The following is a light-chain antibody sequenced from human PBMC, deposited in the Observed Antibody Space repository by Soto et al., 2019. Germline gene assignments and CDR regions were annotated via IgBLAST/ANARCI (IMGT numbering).Light chain of an antibody. CDR1: SSDVGGYNY. J-gene: IGLJ1*01. Sequence: QSALTQPRSVSGSPGQSVTISCTGTSSDVGGYNYVSWYQQHPGKAPKVMIYDVSKRPSGVPDRFSGSKSGNTASLTISGLQAGDEADYYCCSYAGSYTYVFGTGTKVTVL. CDR2: DVS. CDR3: CSYAGSYTYV. V-gene: IGLV2-11*01.